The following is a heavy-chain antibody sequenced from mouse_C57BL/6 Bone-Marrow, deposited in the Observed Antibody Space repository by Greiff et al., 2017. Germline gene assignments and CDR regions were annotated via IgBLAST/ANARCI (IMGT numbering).Heavy chain of an antibody. CDR3: ARGDRGYAMDY. Sequence: EVMLVESGGGLVKPGGSLKLSCAASGFTFSDYGMHWVRQAPEKGLEWVAYISSGSSTIYYADTVKGRFTISRDNAKNTLFLQMTSLRSEDTAMYYCARGDRGYAMDYWGQGTSVTVSS. V-gene: IGHV5-17*01. CDR2: ISSGSSTI. J-gene: IGHJ4*01. CDR1: GFTFSDYG.